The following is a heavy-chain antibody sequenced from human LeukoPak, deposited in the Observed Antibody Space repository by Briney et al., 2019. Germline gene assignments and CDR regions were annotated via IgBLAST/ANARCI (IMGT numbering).Heavy chain of an antibody. CDR3: AKGRRIAVAGTSDY. Sequence: GGSLRLSCAASGFTFSSYGTHWVRQAPGKGLEWVAVISYDGSNKYYADSVKGRFTISRDNSKNTLYLQMNSLRAEDTAVYYCAKGRRIAVAGTSDYWGQGTLVTVSS. V-gene: IGHV3-30*18. CDR2: ISYDGSNK. CDR1: GFTFSSYG. D-gene: IGHD6-19*01. J-gene: IGHJ4*02.